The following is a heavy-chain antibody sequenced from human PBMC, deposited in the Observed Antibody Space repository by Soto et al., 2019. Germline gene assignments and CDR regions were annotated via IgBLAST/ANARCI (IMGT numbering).Heavy chain of an antibody. J-gene: IGHJ3*02. CDR3: ARPIGYSSSGGAFDI. CDR1: GYNFTSYG. V-gene: IGHV1-18*01. CDR2: ISAYNGNT. D-gene: IGHD6-13*01. Sequence: ASVKVSCKASGYNFTSYGISWVRQAPGQGLEWMGWISAYNGNTNYAQKLQGRVTMTTDTSTSTAYMELRSLRSDDTAVYYCARPIGYSSSGGAFDIWGQGTMVTVSS.